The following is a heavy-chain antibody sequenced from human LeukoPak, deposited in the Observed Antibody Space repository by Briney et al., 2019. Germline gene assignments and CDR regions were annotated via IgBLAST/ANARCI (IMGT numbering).Heavy chain of an antibody. Sequence: ASVKVSCKASGGTFSSYAISWVRQAPGQGLEWMGGIIPIFGTANCAQKFQGRVTITTDESTSTAYMELSSLRSEDTAVHYCATRLRFLESYYFDYWGQGTLVTVSS. CDR2: IIPIFGTA. CDR1: GGTFSSYA. V-gene: IGHV1-69*05. D-gene: IGHD3-3*01. J-gene: IGHJ4*02. CDR3: ATRLRFLESYYFDY.